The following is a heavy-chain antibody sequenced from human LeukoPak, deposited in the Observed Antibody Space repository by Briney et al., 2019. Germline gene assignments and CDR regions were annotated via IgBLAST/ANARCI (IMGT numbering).Heavy chain of an antibody. D-gene: IGHD3-22*01. Sequence: GASVKVSCKASGYTFTGYYIHWVRQAPGQGLERIGGINPNNGGTNYAQKFQDRVTMTGDTSITTAYMELSRLTSDDTAVYYCARDQNFHGSGGYYGIDCWGQGTLVTVSS. CDR1: GYTFTGYY. J-gene: IGHJ4*02. CDR2: INPNNGGT. V-gene: IGHV1-2*02. CDR3: ARDQNFHGSGGYYGIDC.